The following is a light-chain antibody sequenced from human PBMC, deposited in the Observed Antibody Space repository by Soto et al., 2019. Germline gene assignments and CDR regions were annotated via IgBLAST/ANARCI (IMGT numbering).Light chain of an antibody. Sequence: IQMTQSPSTLSASVGDTVTITCRASQTISVSLAWYRQKPGKAPNLLIYDASTLQEGVPSRFSGSGSGTEFTLTISNLQPDDFATYYCQQYNTYSFGQGTKLEIK. J-gene: IGKJ2*01. CDR3: QQYNTYS. CDR2: DAS. V-gene: IGKV1-5*01. CDR1: QTISVS.